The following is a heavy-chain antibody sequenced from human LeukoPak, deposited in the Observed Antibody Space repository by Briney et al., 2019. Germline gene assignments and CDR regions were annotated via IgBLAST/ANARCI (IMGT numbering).Heavy chain of an antibody. Sequence: ASVKVSCKASGGTFSSYAISWVRQAPGQGLEWMGWISAYNGNTNYAQKLQGRVTMTTDTSTSTAYMELRSLRSDDTAVYYCARDSRVVPAAIPFDYWGQGTLVTVSS. CDR1: GGTFSSYA. D-gene: IGHD2-2*02. J-gene: IGHJ4*02. CDR2: ISAYNGNT. CDR3: ARDSRVVPAAIPFDY. V-gene: IGHV1-18*01.